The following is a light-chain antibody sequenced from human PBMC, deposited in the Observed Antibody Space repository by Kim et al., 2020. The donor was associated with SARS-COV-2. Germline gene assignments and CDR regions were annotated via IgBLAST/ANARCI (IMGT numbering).Light chain of an antibody. CDR1: QSVSRY. V-gene: IGKV3-11*01. CDR3: QQRAEWPLT. CDR2: DAS. J-gene: IGKJ4*01. Sequence: EIVLTQSPAALSLSPGGRVTLSCRASQSVSRYLAWYQQKPGQAPRLLIYDASSRATGIPARFSGSGSGTDFTLTISTLEPEDFAVYYCQQRAEWPLTFGGGTKVDIK.